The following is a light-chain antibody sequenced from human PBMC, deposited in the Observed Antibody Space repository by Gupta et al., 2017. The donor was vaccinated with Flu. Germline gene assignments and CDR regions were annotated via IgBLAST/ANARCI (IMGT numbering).Light chain of an antibody. CDR2: EVS. CDR3: NSYTSNTTLL. J-gene: IGLJ3*02. CDR1: SSDVGGYNY. Sequence: QSALTPPASVSGSPGQAIAIPCTGPSSDVGGYNYVSWYQHHPGKAPKLMIYEVSNPPSGVTYRFSGSKSGNTASLTISGLQDQDEDDYYGNSYTSNTTLLFGGGTMLTVL. V-gene: IGLV2-14*01.